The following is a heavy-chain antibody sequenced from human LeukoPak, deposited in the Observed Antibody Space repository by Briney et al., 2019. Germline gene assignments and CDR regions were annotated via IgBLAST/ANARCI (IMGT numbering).Heavy chain of an antibody. CDR2: INTDGTVT. J-gene: IGHJ4*02. Sequence: GGSLRLSCAASGFTFSKYWMLWVRHAPGKGLESVSRINTDGTVTTYTDSVKGRFTVSRDNADNTMFLQMNSVRDEDTAVYYCATKQWLAPPPDSWGQGTPVTVSS. V-gene: IGHV3-74*01. D-gene: IGHD6-19*01. CDR1: GFTFSKYW. CDR3: ATKQWLAPPPDS.